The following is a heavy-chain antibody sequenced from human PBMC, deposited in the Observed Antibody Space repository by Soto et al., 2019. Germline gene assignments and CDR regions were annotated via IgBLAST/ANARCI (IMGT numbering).Heavy chain of an antibody. Sequence: QVQLQESGPGLVKPSETLSLTCTVSGGSISPYYWTWIRQPPGKGLESIGYVYYNGNTNYNPSLKSRVTMSVDTSKSQFSLKVTSMTAADTAVYYCARIQGACAGCFDYWGQGALVTVSS. CDR1: GGSISPYY. CDR2: VYYNGNT. D-gene: IGHD3-9*01. V-gene: IGHV4-59*01. CDR3: ARIQGACAGCFDY. J-gene: IGHJ4*02.